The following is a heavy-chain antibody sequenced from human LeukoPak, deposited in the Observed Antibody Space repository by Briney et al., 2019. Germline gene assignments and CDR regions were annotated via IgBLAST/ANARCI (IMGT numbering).Heavy chain of an antibody. V-gene: IGHV4-31*03. Sequence: PSETLSLTCTVSGGSISSGGYYWSWIRQHPGKGLEWIGDIYYSGSTYYNPSLKSRVTISVDTSKNQFSLKLSSVTAADTAVYYCARDPVHYYYGMDVWGQGTTVTVSS. CDR1: GGSISSGGYY. D-gene: IGHD2-8*01. CDR3: ARDPVHYYYGMDV. J-gene: IGHJ6*02. CDR2: IYYSGST.